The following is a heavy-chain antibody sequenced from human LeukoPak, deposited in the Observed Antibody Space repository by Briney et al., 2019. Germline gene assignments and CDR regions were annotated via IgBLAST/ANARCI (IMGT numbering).Heavy chain of an antibody. CDR1: GGSISSYY. CDR2: IYYSGST. D-gene: IGHD2-15*01. J-gene: IGHJ4*02. V-gene: IGHV4-59*01. CDR3: ARAAANYFDY. Sequence: PSETLSLTCTVSGGSISSYYWSWIRQPPGKGLEWIGYIYYSGSTNYNPSLKSRVTISVDTSKNQFSLKLSSVTAADTAVYYCARAAANYFDYWGQGTLVTVSS.